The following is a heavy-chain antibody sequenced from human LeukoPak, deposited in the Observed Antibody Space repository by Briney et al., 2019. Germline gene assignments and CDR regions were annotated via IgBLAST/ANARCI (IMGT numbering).Heavy chain of an antibody. D-gene: IGHD3-9*01. CDR2: FDPEDGET. CDR1: GYTLTELS. CDR3: ATGNYDILTSAYYYGMDV. J-gene: IGHJ6*02. Sequence: ASVKVSCKVSGYTLTELSMHWVRQAPGKGLEWMGGFDPEDGETIYAQKFQGRVTMTEDTSTDTAYMELSSLRSEDTAVYYCATGNYDILTSAYYYGMDVWGQGTTVTVSS. V-gene: IGHV1-24*01.